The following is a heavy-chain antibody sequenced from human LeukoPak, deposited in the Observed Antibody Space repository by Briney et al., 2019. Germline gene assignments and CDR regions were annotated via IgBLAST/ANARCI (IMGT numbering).Heavy chain of an antibody. D-gene: IGHD2-21*02. CDR3: ARVVVVTAAREAYFYYYYMDV. V-gene: IGHV4-4*07. Sequence: SETLSLTCTVSGGSISDYYWSWIRQPAGKGLEWIGRIYTSGSSNYNPSLKSRVTMSVDTSKNQFSLKLSSVTAADTAVYYCARVVVVTAAREAYFYYYYMDVWGKGTTVTISS. J-gene: IGHJ6*03. CDR1: GGSISDYY. CDR2: IYTSGSS.